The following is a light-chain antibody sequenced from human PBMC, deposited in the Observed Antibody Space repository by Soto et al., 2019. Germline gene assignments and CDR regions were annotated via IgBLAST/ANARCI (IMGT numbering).Light chain of an antibody. V-gene: IGLV2-14*03. CDR3: SSHTPRNTRV. CDR2: EVR. CDR1: SSDVGAYDF. Sequence: QSALTQPASVSGSPGQSITISCTGTSSDVGAYDFVSWYQQHPDKAPKLMIYEVRGRPSGVSNRFSGSKSFNTATLTISGLQAEDEADYDCSSHTPRNTRVFGPGTKFTVL. J-gene: IGLJ1*01.